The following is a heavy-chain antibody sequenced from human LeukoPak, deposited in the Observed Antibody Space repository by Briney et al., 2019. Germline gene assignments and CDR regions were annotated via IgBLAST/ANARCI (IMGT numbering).Heavy chain of an antibody. D-gene: IGHD4-23*01. Sequence: GESLKISCKGSGYTFTSYWIGWVRQMPGKGLEWMGIIYPGDSDTRYSPSFQGQVTISADKSISTAYLQWSSLKALDTAMYYCARLETTVITRYFDYWGQGTLVTVSS. CDR1: GYTFTSYW. CDR3: ARLETTVITRYFDY. V-gene: IGHV5-51*01. J-gene: IGHJ4*02. CDR2: IYPGDSDT.